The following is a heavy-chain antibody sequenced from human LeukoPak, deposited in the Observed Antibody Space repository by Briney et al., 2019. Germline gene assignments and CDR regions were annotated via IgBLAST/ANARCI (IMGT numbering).Heavy chain of an antibody. V-gene: IGHV1-8*01. CDR2: ANPNSGST. CDR3: GRAASPYYYAMDA. J-gene: IGHJ6*02. CDR1: GYTFTSYE. Sequence: ASVKVSCKSPGYTFTSYEINWVRQVTGQGLEWMGRANPNSGSTDYAQRFQGRLILTTNTSSRTAYMELSSLTSSDTAVYFCGRAASPYYYAMDAWGQGTTVTVSS.